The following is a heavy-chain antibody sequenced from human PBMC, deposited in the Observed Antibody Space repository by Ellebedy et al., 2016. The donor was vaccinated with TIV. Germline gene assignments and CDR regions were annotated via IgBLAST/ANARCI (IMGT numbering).Heavy chain of an antibody. Sequence: MPSETLSLTCAVYGGSFSGYYWSWIRQPPGKGLEWIGEINHSGSTNYNPSLKSRVTISVDTSKNQLSLKLNSVTAADTAVYYCARGSPRAGGSRVCDYWGQGTLVTVSS. CDR1: GGSFSGYY. CDR3: ARGSPRAGGSRVCDY. V-gene: IGHV4-34*01. D-gene: IGHD2-8*02. J-gene: IGHJ4*02. CDR2: INHSGST.